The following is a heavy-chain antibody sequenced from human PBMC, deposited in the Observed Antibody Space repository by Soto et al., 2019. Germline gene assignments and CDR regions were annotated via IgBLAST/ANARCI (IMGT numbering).Heavy chain of an antibody. CDR1: GFTFSLYW. J-gene: IGHJ4*01. Sequence: GGSLRLSCAASGFTFSLYWMHWFRQVPGKGLVWVSGINNDGTTTAYADSVKGRFTISRDNAKNTLYLQMNSLRAEDTAVYYCVRDSTVSISWGQGTLVTVSS. D-gene: IGHD5-12*01. V-gene: IGHV3-74*01. CDR3: VRDSTVSIS. CDR2: INNDGTTT.